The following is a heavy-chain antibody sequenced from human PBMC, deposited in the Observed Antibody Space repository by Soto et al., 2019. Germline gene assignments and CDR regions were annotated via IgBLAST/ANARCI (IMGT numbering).Heavy chain of an antibody. V-gene: IGHV4-59*08. CDR3: AKHVNRGAFFDY. D-gene: IGHD3-16*01. J-gene: IGHJ4*02. CDR1: GGSISSYY. Sequence: QVQLQESGPGLVKPSETLSLTCTVSGGSISSYYWSWIRQPPGKGLEWIGYINYSGSTTYNPSLRRRSTISVDTSKNQWPRKLSSVPAADTAVSYWAKHVNRGAFFDYWAKGPLVTVPS. CDR2: INYSGST.